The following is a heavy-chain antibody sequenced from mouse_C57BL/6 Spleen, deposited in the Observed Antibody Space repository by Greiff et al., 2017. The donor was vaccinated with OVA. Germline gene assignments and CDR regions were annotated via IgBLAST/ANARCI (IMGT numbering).Heavy chain of an antibody. V-gene: IGHV1-69*01. D-gene: IGHD1-1*01. CDR2: IDPSDSYT. Sequence: VQLQQPGAELVMPGASVKLSCKASGYTFTSYWMHWVKQRPGQGLEWIGEIDPSDSYTNYNQKFKGKSTLTVDKSASTAYMQLSSLTSEDSAVYYCARGTTVVDWYFDVWATGTTVTVSS. CDR3: ARGTTVVDWYFDV. J-gene: IGHJ1*03. CDR1: GYTFTSYW.